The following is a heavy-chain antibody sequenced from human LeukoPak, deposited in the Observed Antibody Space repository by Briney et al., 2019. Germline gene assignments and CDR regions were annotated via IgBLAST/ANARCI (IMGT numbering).Heavy chain of an antibody. CDR2: INPNSGGT. CDR3: ARKTTAMVNFDY. D-gene: IGHD5-18*01. Sequence: RASVKVSCKASGYTFTGYYMHWARQAPGQGLEWMGWINPNSGGTNYAQKFQGRVTMTRDTSISTAYMELSRLRSDDTAVYYCARKTTAMVNFDYWGQGTLVTVSS. J-gene: IGHJ4*02. CDR1: GYTFTGYY. V-gene: IGHV1-2*02.